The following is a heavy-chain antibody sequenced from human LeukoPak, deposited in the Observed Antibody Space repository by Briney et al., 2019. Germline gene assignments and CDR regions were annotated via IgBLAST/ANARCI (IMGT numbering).Heavy chain of an antibody. CDR2: INPNSGGT. CDR1: GYTFTGYY. D-gene: IGHD1-26*01. J-gene: IGHJ4*02. V-gene: IGHV1-2*02. Sequence: ASVKVSCKASGYTFTGYYMHWVRQAPGQGLEWMGWINPNSGGTNYAQNFQGRVTTTRDTSISTAYMELSRLRSDNAAVYSCARVIGGSYSLDYWGQGTLVTVSS. CDR3: ARVIGGSYSLDY.